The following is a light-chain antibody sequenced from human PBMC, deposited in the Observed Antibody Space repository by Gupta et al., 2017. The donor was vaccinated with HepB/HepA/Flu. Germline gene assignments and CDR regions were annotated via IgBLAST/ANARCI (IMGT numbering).Light chain of an antibody. CDR3: CSYAGNNIHV. CDR2: DVS. V-gene: IGLV2-11*01. J-gene: IGLJ1*01. CDR1: TNDIGLYDY. Sequence: QSGLTQSRSVSASPGQSVTISCTGTTNDIGLYDYISWYQQRPGEVPRLILYDVSKRPTGISERFSGSKSGNAASLTISALQPDDEGDYFCCSYAGNNIHVFGSGTAVT.